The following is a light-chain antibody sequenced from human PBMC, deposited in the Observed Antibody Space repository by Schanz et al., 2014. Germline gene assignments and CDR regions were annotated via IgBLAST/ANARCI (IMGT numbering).Light chain of an antibody. CDR2: GNS. V-gene: IGLV1-40*01. J-gene: IGLJ2*01. CDR1: SSNIGSNY. CDR3: QSYDSSLSGWEV. Sequence: QSVLTQPPSASGTPGQRVTISCSGSSSNIGSNYVHWYQQLPGTAPKLLIYGNSNRPSGVPDRFAGSRSGTSASLAITGLQAEDEADYYCQSYDSSLSGWEVFGGGTKLTVL.